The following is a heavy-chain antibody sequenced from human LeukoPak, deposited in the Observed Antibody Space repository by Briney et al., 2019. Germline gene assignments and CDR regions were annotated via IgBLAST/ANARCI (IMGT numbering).Heavy chain of an antibody. J-gene: IGHJ4*02. V-gene: IGHV3-30*18. CDR2: ISYDGSNK. D-gene: IGHD1-26*01. Sequence: GGSLRISCAASGFTFSSYGMHWVRQAPGKGLEWVAVISYDGSNKYYADSVKGRFTISRDNSKNTLYLQMNSLRAEDTAVYYCAKAERGAVGDYWGQGTLVTVSS. CDR3: AKAERGAVGDY. CDR1: GFTFSSYG.